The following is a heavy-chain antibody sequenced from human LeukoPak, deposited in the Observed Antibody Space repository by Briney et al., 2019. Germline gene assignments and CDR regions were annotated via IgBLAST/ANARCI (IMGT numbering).Heavy chain of an antibody. Sequence: GGSLRLSCAASGFTFSSYSMNWVRQAPGKGLEWVSSISSSSSYIYYADSVKGRFTISRDNAKNSLYLQMNSLRAEDTAVYYCARTITMIVVDVVFDYWGQGTQVTVSS. CDR2: ISSSSSYI. V-gene: IGHV3-21*01. J-gene: IGHJ4*02. D-gene: IGHD3-22*01. CDR3: ARTITMIVVDVVFDY. CDR1: GFTFSSYS.